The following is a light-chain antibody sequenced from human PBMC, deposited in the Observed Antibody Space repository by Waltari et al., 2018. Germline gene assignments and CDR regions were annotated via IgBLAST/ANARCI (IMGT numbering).Light chain of an antibody. V-gene: IGKV3-11*01. CDR2: DAS. J-gene: IGKJ4*01. CDR1: QSVNYF. CDR3: QQRTNWPLT. Sequence: EIVLTQSPATLSLSPGERATLSCRASQSVNYFLAWFQQKPGQARRLLIYDASNRATGIPARFSGSGSGTDFTLTISSLEPEDFAVYYCQQRTNWPLTFGGGTKVEIK.